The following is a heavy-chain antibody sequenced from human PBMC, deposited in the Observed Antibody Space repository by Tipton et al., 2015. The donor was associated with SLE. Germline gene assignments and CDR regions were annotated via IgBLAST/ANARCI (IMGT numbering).Heavy chain of an antibody. CDR2: IRYGGSDK. V-gene: IGHV3-30*02. Sequence: SLRLSCAASGFTFSSFGMHWARQAPDRGLEWVAFIRYGGSDKYYADSVKGRFTVSRDNAKNSLYVQMNSLRVEDTAVYYCARGTYESWSVRGMDVWGQGTTVIVSS. D-gene: IGHD3-3*01. J-gene: IGHJ6*02. CDR3: ARGTYESWSVRGMDV. CDR1: GFTFSSFG.